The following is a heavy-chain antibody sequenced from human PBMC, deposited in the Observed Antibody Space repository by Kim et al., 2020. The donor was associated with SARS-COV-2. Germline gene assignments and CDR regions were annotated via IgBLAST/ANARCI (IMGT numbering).Heavy chain of an antibody. CDR1: GYTFTSYY. V-gene: IGHV1-46*01. CDR2: INPSGGST. Sequence: ASVKVSCKASGYTFTSYYMHWVRQAPGQGLEWMGIINPSGGSTSYAQKFQGRVTMTRDTSTSTVYMELSSLRSEDTAVYYCARVRSRREETDYFDYWGQGTLVTVSS. CDR3: ARVRSRREETDYFDY. D-gene: IGHD1-26*01. J-gene: IGHJ4*02.